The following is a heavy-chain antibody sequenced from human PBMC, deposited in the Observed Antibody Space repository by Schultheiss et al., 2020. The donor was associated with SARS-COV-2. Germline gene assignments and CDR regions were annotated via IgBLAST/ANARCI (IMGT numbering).Heavy chain of an antibody. CDR3: ARGEMAPGGGLDY. Sequence: SETLSLTCTVSGGSISSSSYYWGWIRQPPGKGLEWIGSIYYSGSTYYNPSLKSRVTMSVDTSKNQFSLKLSSVTAADTAVYYCARGEMAPGGGLDYWGQGTLVTVSS. V-gene: IGHV4-39*07. J-gene: IGHJ4*02. CDR1: GGSISSSSYY. D-gene: IGHD5-24*01. CDR2: IYYSGST.